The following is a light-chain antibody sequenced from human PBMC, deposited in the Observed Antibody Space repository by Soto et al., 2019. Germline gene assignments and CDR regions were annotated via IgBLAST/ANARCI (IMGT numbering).Light chain of an antibody. CDR3: SSYAGSSNV. Sequence: QSALTQPASVSGSPGQSITISCTGTGSDIGGYDYVSWYQQHPGKAPKLLIYDVTNRPSGVSNRFSGSKSGNTASLTVSGLQAEDEADYYCSSYAGSSNVFGTGTKLTVL. CDR1: GSDIGGYDY. J-gene: IGLJ1*01. V-gene: IGLV2-14*03. CDR2: DVT.